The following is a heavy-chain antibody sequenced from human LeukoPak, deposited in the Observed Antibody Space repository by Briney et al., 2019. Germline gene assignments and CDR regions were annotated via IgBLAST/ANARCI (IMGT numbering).Heavy chain of an antibody. V-gene: IGHV3-23*01. Sequence: GGSLRLSCAASGFTFNSYAMSWFRQAPGKGLDWVSSISSGGGTTYYTDSVKGRFIISRDNSKNTLYLQMNSLRAEDTALYYCAKDLDSSGYYADYWGQGTLVTVSS. CDR1: GFTFNSYA. D-gene: IGHD3-22*01. J-gene: IGHJ4*02. CDR2: ISSGGGTT. CDR3: AKDLDSSGYYADY.